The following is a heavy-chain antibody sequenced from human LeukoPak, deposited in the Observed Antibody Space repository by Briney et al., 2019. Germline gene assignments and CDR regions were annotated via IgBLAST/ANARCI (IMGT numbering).Heavy chain of an antibody. CDR1: GFTVSTNY. CDR2: IYSGGST. V-gene: IGHV3-53*01. CDR3: ARDNWELRYFDY. D-gene: IGHD1-26*01. J-gene: IGHJ4*02. Sequence: PGGSLRLSCAASGFTVSTNYMSWVRQAPGKGLEWVSVIYSGGSTYYADSVKGRFTISRDNAKNSLYLQMNSLRAEDTAVYYCARDNWELRYFDYWGQGTQVTVSS.